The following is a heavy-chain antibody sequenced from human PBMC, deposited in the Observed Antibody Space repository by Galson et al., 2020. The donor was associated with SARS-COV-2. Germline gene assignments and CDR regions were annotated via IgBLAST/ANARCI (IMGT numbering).Heavy chain of an antibody. D-gene: IGHD3-22*01. J-gene: IGHJ5*02. CDR2: ISSSGSTI. CDR3: ARDRHKYYYDSSGYYNWFDP. CDR1: GFTFSDYY. V-gene: IGHV3-11*01. Sequence: NSGGSLRLSCAASGFTFSDYYMSWIRQAPGKGLEWVLYISSSGSTIYYADSVKGRFTISRDNAKNSLYLQMNSLRAEDTAVYYCARDRHKYYYDSSGYYNWFDPWGQGTLVTVSS.